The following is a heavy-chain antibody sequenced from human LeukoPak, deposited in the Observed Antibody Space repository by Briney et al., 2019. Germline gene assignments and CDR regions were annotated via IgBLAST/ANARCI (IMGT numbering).Heavy chain of an antibody. CDR3: AGDLSSGWYLGY. V-gene: IGHV1-3*01. CDR1: GYTFTSYA. J-gene: IGHJ4*02. D-gene: IGHD6-19*01. Sequence: ASVKVSCKASGYTFTSYAMHWVRQAPGQRLEWMGWINAGNGNTKYSQKFQGRVTITRDTSASTAYMELSSLRSEDTAVYYCAGDLSSGWYLGYWGQGTLVTVSS. CDR2: INAGNGNT.